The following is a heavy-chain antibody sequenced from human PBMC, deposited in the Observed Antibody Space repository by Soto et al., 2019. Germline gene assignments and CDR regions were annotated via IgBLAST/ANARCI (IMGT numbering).Heavy chain of an antibody. CDR3: ARAKKGIAAAENWFDP. CDR1: GGSISSGGYY. CDR2: IYYSGST. V-gene: IGHV4-31*03. J-gene: IGHJ5*02. Sequence: QVQLQESGPGLVKPSQTLSLTCTVSGGSISSGGYYWSWIRQHPGKGLEWIGYIYYSGSTYYNPSLKSRVTISVDTSKNQFSLKLSSVTAADTAVYYCARAKKGIAAAENWFDPWCQGTLVTVSS. D-gene: IGHD6-13*01.